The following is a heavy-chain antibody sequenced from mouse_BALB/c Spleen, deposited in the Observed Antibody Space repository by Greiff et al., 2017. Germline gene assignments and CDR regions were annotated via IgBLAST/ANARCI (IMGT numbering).Heavy chain of an antibody. Sequence: VQLQQPGAELVKPGASVKLSCKASGYTFTSYWMHWVKQRPGQGLEWIGEIYPGSGSTNYNEKFKSKATLTVDTSSSTAYMQLSSLASEDSALYYCARRGDYYAMDYWGQGTSVTVSS. CDR3: ARRGDYYAMDY. CDR2: IYPGSGST. V-gene: IGHV1-55*01. J-gene: IGHJ4*01. CDR1: GYTFTSYW.